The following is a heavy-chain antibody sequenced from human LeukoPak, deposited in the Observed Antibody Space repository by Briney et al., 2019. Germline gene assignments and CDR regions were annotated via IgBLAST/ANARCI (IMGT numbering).Heavy chain of an antibody. D-gene: IGHD2-15*01. J-gene: IGHJ3*02. CDR1: GGSISSSNW. CDR2: IYHSGST. CDR3: ARENCSGGSCYPDDAFDI. V-gene: IGHV4-4*02. Sequence: SETLSLTCAVSGGSISSSNWWSWVRQPPGKGLEWIGEIYHSGSTNYNPSLKSRVTISVDKSKNQFSLKLSSVTAADTAVYYCARENCSGGSCYPDDAFDIWGQGTMVTVSS.